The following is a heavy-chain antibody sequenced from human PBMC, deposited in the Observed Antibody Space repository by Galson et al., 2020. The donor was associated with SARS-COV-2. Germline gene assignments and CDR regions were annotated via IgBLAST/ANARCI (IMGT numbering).Heavy chain of an antibody. CDR2: ISWNSGSI. CDR3: AKDIRGDYYYGMDV. V-gene: IGHV3-9*01. Sequence: GGSLRLSCAASGFTFDDYAMHWVRQAPGKGLEWVSGISWNSGSIGYADSVKGRFTISRDNAKNSLYLQMNSLRAEDTALYYCAKDIRGDYYYGMDVWGQGTTVTVSS. J-gene: IGHJ6*02. CDR1: GFTFDDYA. D-gene: IGHD4-17*01.